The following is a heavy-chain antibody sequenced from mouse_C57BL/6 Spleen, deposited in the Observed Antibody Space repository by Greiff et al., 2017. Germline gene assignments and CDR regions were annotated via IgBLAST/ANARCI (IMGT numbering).Heavy chain of an antibody. J-gene: IGHJ3*01. CDR1: GYAFTNYL. CDR3: AREGITTGAY. Sequence: QVQLKESGAELVRPGTSVKVSCKASGYAFTNYLIEWVKQRPGQGLEWIGVINPGSGGTNYNEKFKGKATLTADKSSSTAYMQLSSLTSEDSAVYFCAREGITTGAYWGQGTLVTVSA. CDR2: INPGSGGT. D-gene: IGHD1-1*01. V-gene: IGHV1-54*01.